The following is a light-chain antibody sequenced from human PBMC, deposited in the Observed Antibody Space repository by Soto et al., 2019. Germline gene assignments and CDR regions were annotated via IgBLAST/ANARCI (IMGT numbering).Light chain of an antibody. CDR3: QQYKKWPFT. V-gene: IGKV3-15*01. Sequence: ETVMTHSPVTLPPSPGERDTLSCRASQSVSNKLGWYQQKPGQPPRLLIYDASTRATGIPASFSASGSASDFTLTISSLQSEDFAVYYCQQYKKWPFTFGGGTKVDIK. J-gene: IGKJ4*01. CDR2: DAS. CDR1: QSVSNK.